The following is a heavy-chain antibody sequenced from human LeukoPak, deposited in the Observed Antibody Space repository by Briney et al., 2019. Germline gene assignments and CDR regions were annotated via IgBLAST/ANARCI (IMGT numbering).Heavy chain of an antibody. D-gene: IGHD3-3*01. CDR3: ARGGHDYDFWSGYYTYYYYMDV. CDR1: GGSISSGSYY. V-gene: IGHV4-61*02. J-gene: IGHJ6*03. CDR2: MYSSGST. Sequence: SQTLSLTCTVSGGSISSGSYYWSWIRQPAGKGLEWIGRMYSSGSTNYNPSLKSRVTISVDTSKNQFSLKLNSVTAADTAVYYCARGGHDYDFWSGYYTYYYYMDVWGKGTTVTVSS.